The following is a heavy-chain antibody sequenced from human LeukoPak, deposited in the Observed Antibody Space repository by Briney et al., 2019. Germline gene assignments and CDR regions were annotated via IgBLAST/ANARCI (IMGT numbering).Heavy chain of an antibody. CDR2: ISSSSSYI. Sequence: PGGSLRLSCAASGFTFSSYSMNWVRQAPGKGLEWVSYISSSSSYIYYADSVKGRFTISRDNAKNSLYLQMNSLRAEDTAVYYCARAGAMIRRGDYWGQGTLVTVSS. D-gene: IGHD2-2*01. CDR3: ARAGAMIRRGDY. CDR1: GFTFSSYS. V-gene: IGHV3-21*05. J-gene: IGHJ4*02.